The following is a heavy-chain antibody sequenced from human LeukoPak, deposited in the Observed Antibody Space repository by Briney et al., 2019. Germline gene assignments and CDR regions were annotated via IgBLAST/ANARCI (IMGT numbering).Heavy chain of an antibody. CDR1: GFTFGRYE. V-gene: IGHV3-48*03. CDR3: ARDDSLLPLGKDAFDV. D-gene: IGHD7-27*01. Sequence: GGSLRLSCAGSGFTFGRYEMNWVRQAPGKGLEWISYISNSGSVIFYADSVKGRFTISRDNAKNSLYLQMSSLTVEDTGIYYCARDDSLLPLGKDAFDVWGQGTMVTVSS. J-gene: IGHJ3*01. CDR2: ISNSGSVI.